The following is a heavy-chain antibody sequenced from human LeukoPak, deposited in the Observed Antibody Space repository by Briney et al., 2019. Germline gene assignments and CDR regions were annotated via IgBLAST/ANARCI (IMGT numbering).Heavy chain of an antibody. CDR3: AKASWVSSTDAVR. CDR2: IRGNGDT. V-gene: IGHV3-23*01. Sequence: GGSLRLPCAASGLSFSSFAMSWVRQGPARGLEWVSSIRGNGDTFYADSVKGRFTLSSDSSTNMVYFQLNNLRVEDTAIYYCAKASWVSSTDAVRWGQGTLVTVSS. CDR1: GLSFSSFA. J-gene: IGHJ4*02. D-gene: IGHD3-16*01.